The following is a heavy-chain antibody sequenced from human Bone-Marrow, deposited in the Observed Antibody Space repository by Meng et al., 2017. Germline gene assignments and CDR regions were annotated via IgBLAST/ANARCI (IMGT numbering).Heavy chain of an antibody. V-gene: IGHV1-46*01. J-gene: IGHJ6*02. D-gene: IGHD3-9*01. CDR1: GYTFTSYY. CDR3: ARGTYYDILTGYPRGYYYGMDV. CDR2: INPSGGST. Sequence: ASVKVSCKASGYTFTSYYMHWVRQAPGQGLEWMGIINPSGGSTSYAQKFQGRVTMTRDTSTSTVYMELSSLRSEDTAVYYCARGTYYDILTGYPRGYYYGMDVWGQGTTVTVSS.